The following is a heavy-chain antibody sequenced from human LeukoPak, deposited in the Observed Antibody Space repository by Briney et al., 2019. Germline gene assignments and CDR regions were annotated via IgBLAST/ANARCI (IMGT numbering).Heavy chain of an antibody. Sequence: GGSLRLSCAASGFTFSSYGMHWVRRAPGKGLEWVAFIRYDGSDKYYADSVKGRFTISRDNSKNTLYLQMNSLRAEDTAVYYCAKSHRAYSYGDKEIDYWGQGTLVTVSS. D-gene: IGHD5-18*01. V-gene: IGHV3-30*02. CDR1: GFTFSSYG. J-gene: IGHJ4*02. CDR2: IRYDGSDK. CDR3: AKSHRAYSYGDKEIDY.